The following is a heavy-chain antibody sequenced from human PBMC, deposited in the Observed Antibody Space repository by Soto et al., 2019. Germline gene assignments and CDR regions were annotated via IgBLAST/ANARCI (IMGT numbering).Heavy chain of an antibody. CDR2: IVVGSGNT. CDR3: AADLGGYYYHWFDP. D-gene: IGHD3-22*01. J-gene: IGHJ5*02. CDR1: GFTFTSSA. Sequence: GASVKVSCKASGFTFTSSAVQWVRQARGQRLEWIGWIVVGSGNTNYAQKFQERVTITRDMSTSTAYMELSSLRSEDTAVYYCAADLGGYYYHWFDPWGQGTLVTVSS. V-gene: IGHV1-58*01.